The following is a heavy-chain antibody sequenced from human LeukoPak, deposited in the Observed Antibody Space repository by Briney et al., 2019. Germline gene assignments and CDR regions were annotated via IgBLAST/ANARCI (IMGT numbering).Heavy chain of an antibody. Sequence: SVKVSCQGSGRTLDRYSINRGGQAPGEGVEWIGGVAPIFGTPNYAQNFQGRVTITTDESTSTAYMELSSLRSDDTAVYYCASHFRSNHYYFYYMDVWGTGTTVTVSS. CDR3: ASHFRSNHYYFYYMDV. CDR1: GRTLDRYS. J-gene: IGHJ6*03. D-gene: IGHD3-16*02. CDR2: VAPIFGTP. V-gene: IGHV1-69*05.